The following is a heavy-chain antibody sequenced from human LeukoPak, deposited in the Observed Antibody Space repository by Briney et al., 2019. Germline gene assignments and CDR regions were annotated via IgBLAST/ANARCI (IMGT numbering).Heavy chain of an antibody. Sequence: ASVKVSCKASGYTFTGYYMHWVRQAPGQGLEWMGWINPNSGGTNYAQKFQGRVTMTRDTSISTAYMELSRLRSDDTAVYYCAKGWFGELSPLYFGYWGQGTLVTVSS. V-gene: IGHV1-2*02. CDR3: AKGWFGELSPLYFGY. CDR1: GYTFTGYY. J-gene: IGHJ4*02. D-gene: IGHD3-10*01. CDR2: INPNSGGT.